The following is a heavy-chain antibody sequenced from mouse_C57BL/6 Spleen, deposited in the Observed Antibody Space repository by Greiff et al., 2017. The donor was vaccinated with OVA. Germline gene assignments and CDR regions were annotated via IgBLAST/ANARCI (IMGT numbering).Heavy chain of an antibody. CDR1: GFTFTDYY. V-gene: IGHV7-3*01. J-gene: IGHJ4*01. CDR2: IRNKANGYTT. CDR3: ARYGVSGAMDY. Sequence: EVQVVESGGGLVQPGGSLSLSCAASGFTFTDYYMSWVRQPPGKALEWLGFIRNKANGYTTEYSASVKGRFTISRDNSQSILYHQMNALRAEDSATYYGARYGVSGAMDYWGQGTSVTVSS. D-gene: IGHD3-1*01.